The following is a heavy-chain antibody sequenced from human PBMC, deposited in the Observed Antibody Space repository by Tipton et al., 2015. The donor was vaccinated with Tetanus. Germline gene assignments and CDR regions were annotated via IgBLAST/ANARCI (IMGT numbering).Heavy chain of an antibody. Sequence: QLVQSGAEVKKPGASVNISCKASGYTFTGYYMHWVRQAPGQGLEWMGWINPNSGGTNYAQKFQGRVTMTRDTSISTAYMEVSRLRSDDTAIYYCARGIDYDSSGIDDFWGQGTLVTVSS. D-gene: IGHD3-22*01. V-gene: IGHV1-2*02. CDR1: GYTFTGYY. J-gene: IGHJ4*02. CDR2: INPNSGGT. CDR3: ARGIDYDSSGIDDF.